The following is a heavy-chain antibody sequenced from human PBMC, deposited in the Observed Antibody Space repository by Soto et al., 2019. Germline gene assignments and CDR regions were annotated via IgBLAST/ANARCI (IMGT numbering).Heavy chain of an antibody. J-gene: IGHJ4*02. CDR2: IYPGDSDT. Sequence: DVQLVQSGAELKTPGESLKISCKVSGDPFTASWICWVRQMPGKGLECMGIIYPGDSDTRYSPSFQGQVTMSVDRSIATAYLQWSSLRASDTAIYYCVRQGDYGIVTWGLGTEVSVSS. CDR3: VRQGDYGIVT. V-gene: IGHV5-51*01. D-gene: IGHD4-17*01. CDR1: GDPFTASW.